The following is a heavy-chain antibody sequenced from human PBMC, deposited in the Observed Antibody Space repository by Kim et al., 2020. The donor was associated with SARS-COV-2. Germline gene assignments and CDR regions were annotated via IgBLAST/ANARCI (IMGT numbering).Heavy chain of an antibody. CDR2: INPNGGGT. D-gene: IGHD2-15*01. CDR1: GYTFTDYY. Sequence: ASVKVSCKASGYTFTDYYMHWVRQAPGQGPEWMGWINPNGGGTENAQKFQGRVTMTRDTSISTAYMELRRLSSDDTAMYYCARDGVAHDEGRAYYFDSWGQGTLVSVSS. J-gene: IGHJ4*02. V-gene: IGHV1-2*02. CDR3: ARDGVAHDEGRAYYFDS.